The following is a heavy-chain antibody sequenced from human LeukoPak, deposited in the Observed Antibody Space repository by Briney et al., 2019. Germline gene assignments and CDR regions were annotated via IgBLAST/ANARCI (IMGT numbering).Heavy chain of an antibody. Sequence: GGSLRLSCAASGFTFSTYWMDWVRQVPGKGLVRVSRISSGGSTTRYADSVKGRFTISRDNAKNTLYLQMNSLRAEDTAVYYCSRGREGSILDCWGQGTLVTVSS. CDR3: SRGREGSILDC. V-gene: IGHV3-74*01. J-gene: IGHJ4*02. CDR1: GFTFSTYW. CDR2: ISSGGSTT. D-gene: IGHD3-10*01.